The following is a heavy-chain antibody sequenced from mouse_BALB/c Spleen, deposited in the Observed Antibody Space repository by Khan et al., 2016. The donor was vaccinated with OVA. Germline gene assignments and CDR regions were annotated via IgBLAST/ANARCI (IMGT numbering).Heavy chain of an antibody. CDR2: IYPYNDDT. Sequence: EVQLQESGPELVKPGASVKMSCKASGYTFTSYVMHWLRQKPGQGLGWIGYIYPYNDDTKYNEKFKGKATLTSDKSSSTAYMELGSLTSEDSAVYYCAKNYRYDVYFDYWGQGTTLTVSS. CDR1: GYTFTSYV. D-gene: IGHD2-14*01. J-gene: IGHJ2*01. V-gene: IGHV1S136*01. CDR3: AKNYRYDVYFDY.